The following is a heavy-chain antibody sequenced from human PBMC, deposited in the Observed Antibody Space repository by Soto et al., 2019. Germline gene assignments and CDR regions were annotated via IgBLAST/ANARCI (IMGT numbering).Heavy chain of an antibody. CDR2: IPNNGSP. J-gene: IGHJ4*02. CDR1: GGSVRTGSYN. D-gene: IGHD7-27*01. CDR3: ARIGWGGDS. V-gene: IGHV4-61*01. Sequence: QVQLQESGPGRVKPSETLSLTCSVSGGSVRTGSYNWSWIRQPPGKGLEWIGFIPNNGSPDYNPSLKSRVVVSIDRSKNQFSLKVNSVTAADTAVYFCARIGWGGDSWGQGTLVTVSS.